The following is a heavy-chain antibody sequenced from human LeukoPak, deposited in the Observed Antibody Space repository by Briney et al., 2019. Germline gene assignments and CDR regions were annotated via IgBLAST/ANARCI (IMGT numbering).Heavy chain of an antibody. V-gene: IGHV4-39*07. D-gene: IGHD6-19*01. Sequence: SETLSLTCTVSGGSISSSSYYWGWIRQPPGKGPEWIGRIYYSGSTNYNPSLKSRVTISLDTSKNQFSLKLTSVTAADTAVYYCANVRGYSSGWYASGFDPWGQGTLVTVSS. CDR2: IYYSGST. CDR1: GGSISSSSYY. J-gene: IGHJ5*02. CDR3: ANVRGYSSGWYASGFDP.